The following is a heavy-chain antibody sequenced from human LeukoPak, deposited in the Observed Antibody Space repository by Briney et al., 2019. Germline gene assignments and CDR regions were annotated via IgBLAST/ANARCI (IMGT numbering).Heavy chain of an antibody. CDR2: IIPIFGTA. D-gene: IGHD3-22*01. CDR3: ARAPYDSSGYFC. CDR1: GGTFSSYA. Sequence: GASVTVSCTASGGTFSSYAISWVRQAPGQGLEWMGGIIPIFGTANYAQKFQGRVTITADESTSTAYMELSSLRSEDTAVYYCARAPYDSSGYFCWGQGTLVTVSS. J-gene: IGHJ4*02. V-gene: IGHV1-69*13.